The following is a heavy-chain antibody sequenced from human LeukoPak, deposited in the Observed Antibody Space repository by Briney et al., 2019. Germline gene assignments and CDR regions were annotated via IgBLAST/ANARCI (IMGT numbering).Heavy chain of an antibody. CDR3: ARDGDIAVAGTGFDP. D-gene: IGHD6-19*01. J-gene: IGHJ5*02. CDR2: IYHSGST. V-gene: IGHV4-30-2*01. Sequence: SETLSLTCAVSGGSISSGGYSWSWIRQPPGKGLEWIGYIYHSGSTYYNPSLKSRVTISVDRSKNQFSLKLSSVTAADTAVYYCARDGDIAVAGTGFDPWGQGTLVTVSP. CDR1: GGSISSGGYS.